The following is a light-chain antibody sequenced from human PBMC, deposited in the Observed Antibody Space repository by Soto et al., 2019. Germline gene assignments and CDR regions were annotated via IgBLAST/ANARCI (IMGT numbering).Light chain of an antibody. CDR3: QQRQYWPAIT. CDR2: DAS. CDR1: QSVSNNY. Sequence: EIGWTQSPGTLSLSPGEIATLSCRASQSVSNNYLAWYQQKPGQAPRLLIYDASNRAAGIPARFSGSGSGTDFTLTISSLEPDDFAIYYCQQRQYWPAITLGQGTRLEIK. J-gene: IGKJ5*01. V-gene: IGKV3-11*01.